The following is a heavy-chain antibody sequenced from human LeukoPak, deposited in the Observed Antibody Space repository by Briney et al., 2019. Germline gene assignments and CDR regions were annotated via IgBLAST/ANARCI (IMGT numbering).Heavy chain of an antibody. V-gene: IGHV3-23*01. Sequence: EGSLRLSCAASGFTFSNSAMTWVRQAPGKGLEWVSAISGSGGSTYYADSVKGRFTISRDNSKNTLFLQMSSLRAEDTAVYYCAKLTRYGSGSYCDYWGQGTLVTVSS. CDR1: GFTFSNSA. CDR2: ISGSGGST. D-gene: IGHD3-10*01. J-gene: IGHJ4*02. CDR3: AKLTRYGSGSYCDY.